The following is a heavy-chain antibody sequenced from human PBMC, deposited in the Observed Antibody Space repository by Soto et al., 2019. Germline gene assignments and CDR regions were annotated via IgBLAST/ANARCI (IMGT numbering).Heavy chain of an antibody. D-gene: IGHD3-10*01. J-gene: IGHJ6*01. CDR1: GFTFSSYA. V-gene: IGHV3-23*01. Sequence: GGSLRLSCAASGFTFSSYAMSWVRQAPGKGLEWVSTISGSGDSTYYADSVKGRFTISKDSSKNTLNLQMNSLRAEDTAVYYCAKAGSRNYYYGMDVWGQGTTVTVSS. CDR3: AKAGSRNYYYGMDV. CDR2: ISGSGDST.